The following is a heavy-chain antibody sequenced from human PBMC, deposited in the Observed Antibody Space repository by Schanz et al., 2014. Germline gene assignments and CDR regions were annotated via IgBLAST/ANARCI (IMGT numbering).Heavy chain of an antibody. CDR2: INWSDGGST. V-gene: IGHV3-20*04. J-gene: IGHJ4*02. CDR1: GFTFENYA. D-gene: IGHD3-22*01. CDR3: ARDASSSDYHIAH. Sequence: EVQLLESGGGLVQPGGSLRLSCAASGFTFENYALTWVRQVPGKGLEWVSRINWSDGGSTGYADSVRGRFTISRDNAKNSLYLEMNSLRVEDTAFYYCARDASSSDYHIAHWGQGTMVTDSS.